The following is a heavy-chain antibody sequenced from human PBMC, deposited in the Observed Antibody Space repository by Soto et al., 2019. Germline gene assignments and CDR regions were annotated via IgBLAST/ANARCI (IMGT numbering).Heavy chain of an antibody. D-gene: IGHD3-22*01. CDR1: GFTVSSYG. Sequence: QVQLVESGGGVVQPGRSLRLSCAASGFTVSSYGLHWVRQAPGKGLEWLAFISYDGSDKFYADSVKGRFTISRDSSKNTLYLQMNSLRAEDTPVYYCARVLGGYPNFDFWVQGTLVTVSS. CDR3: ARVLGGYPNFDF. CDR2: ISYDGSDK. V-gene: IGHV3-30-3*01. J-gene: IGHJ4*02.